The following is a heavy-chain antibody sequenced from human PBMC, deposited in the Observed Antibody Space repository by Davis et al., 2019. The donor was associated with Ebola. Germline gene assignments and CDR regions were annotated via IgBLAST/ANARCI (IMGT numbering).Heavy chain of an antibody. CDR3: ARLILDYGGRLRGDNAMDV. D-gene: IGHD4-23*01. Sequence: SETLSLTCTVFGGSVSTSSYYWSWIRQPPGKGLEWIGSIYYSGSTYYNPSLKSRVTISLDSSKDQFSLRLSSVTAADTALYDCARLILDYGGRLRGDNAMDVWGQGTTVTVSS. CDR2: IYYSGST. CDR1: GGSVSTSSYY. J-gene: IGHJ6*02. V-gene: IGHV4-39*01.